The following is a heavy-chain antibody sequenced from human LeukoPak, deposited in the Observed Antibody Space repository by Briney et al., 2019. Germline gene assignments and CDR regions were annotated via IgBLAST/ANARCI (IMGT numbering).Heavy chain of an antibody. D-gene: IGHD3-3*01. CDR1: GGTFSGYY. Sequence: SGTLSLTCAVYGGTFSGYYWSWIRQPPGKGLEWIGEINHSGTTNYNPSLKSRVTLSVDTSKNQFSLTLSSVTAADTAVYYCARITDRTIFGEIMHGFDVWGQGTPVTVSS. J-gene: IGHJ3*01. CDR3: ARITDRTIFGEIMHGFDV. V-gene: IGHV4-34*01. CDR2: INHSGTT.